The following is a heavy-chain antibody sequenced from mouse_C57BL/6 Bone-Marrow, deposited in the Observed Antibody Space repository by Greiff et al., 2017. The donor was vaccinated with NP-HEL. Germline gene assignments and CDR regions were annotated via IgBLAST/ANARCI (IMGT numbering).Heavy chain of an antibody. CDR1: GYTFTNHT. Sequence: QVQLQQSDAELVKPGASVKISCKVSGYTFTNHTIHWMKQRPEQGLEWIGYIYPRDGSTKYNEKFKGKATLTADKSSSTAYMQLNSLTSDDSAVYFCARLSYYYGSLLYWYFDVWGTGTTVTVSS. CDR2: IYPRDGST. CDR3: ARLSYYYGSLLYWYFDV. V-gene: IGHV1-78*01. J-gene: IGHJ1*03. D-gene: IGHD1-1*01.